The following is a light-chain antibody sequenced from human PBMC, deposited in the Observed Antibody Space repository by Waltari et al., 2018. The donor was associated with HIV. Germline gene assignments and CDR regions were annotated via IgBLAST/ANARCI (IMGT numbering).Light chain of an antibody. CDR3: AAWDDSLNGWV. V-gene: IGLV1-44*01. CDR2: RNN. Sequence: QSVVTQPPSASGTPGQRVTISCLGSDSNVRGNTGNWYQQYPGAAPKLLSYRNNQRPAGVPHRFSGYTSGTSAALAISGLHSEDEADYYCAAWDDSLNGWVFGGGTRVTVL. CDR1: DSNVRGNT. J-gene: IGLJ3*02.